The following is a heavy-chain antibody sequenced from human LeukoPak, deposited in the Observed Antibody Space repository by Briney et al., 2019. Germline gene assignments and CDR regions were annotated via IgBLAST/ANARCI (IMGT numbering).Heavy chain of an antibody. D-gene: IGHD2-15*01. CDR1: GGSITNFY. CDR2: IYYSGTT. Sequence: SETLSLTCTVSGGSITNFYGGWIRQSLGKGLELIGYIYYSGTTNYSPSLKSRVSISVDTSKKQFSLKLSSVTAADTAVYYCARSPGGGFDIWGRGTMVTVSS. CDR3: ARSPGGGFDI. J-gene: IGHJ3*02. V-gene: IGHV4-59*01.